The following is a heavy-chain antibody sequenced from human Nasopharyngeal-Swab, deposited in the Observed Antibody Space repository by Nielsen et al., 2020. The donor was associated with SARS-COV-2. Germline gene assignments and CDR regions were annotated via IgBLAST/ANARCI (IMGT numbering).Heavy chain of an antibody. CDR1: GFTFSSYW. D-gene: IGHD3-3*01. CDR3: ARDGLRFLEWLAHDY. CDR2: IKQDGSEK. J-gene: IGHJ4*02. Sequence: GESLKISYAASGFTFSSYWMSWVRQAPGKGLEWVADIKQDGSEKYYVDSVKGRFTISRDNAKNSLYLQMNSLRAEDTAVYYCARDGLRFLEWLAHDYWGQGTLVTVSS. V-gene: IGHV3-7*01.